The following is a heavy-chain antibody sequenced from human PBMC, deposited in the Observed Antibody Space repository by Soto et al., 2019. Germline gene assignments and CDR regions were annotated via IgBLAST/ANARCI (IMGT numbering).Heavy chain of an antibody. Sequence: QVQLVESGGGVVQPGRSLRLSCAASGFTFSSYGMHWVRQAPGKGLEWVAVIWYDGSNKYYADSVKGRFTISRDNSKNTLYLQMNSLRAEDTAVYYCAREGLAYCGGDCYPSDYWGQGTLVTVSS. J-gene: IGHJ4*02. D-gene: IGHD2-21*02. CDR1: GFTFSSYG. CDR3: AREGLAYCGGDCYPSDY. V-gene: IGHV3-33*01. CDR2: IWYDGSNK.